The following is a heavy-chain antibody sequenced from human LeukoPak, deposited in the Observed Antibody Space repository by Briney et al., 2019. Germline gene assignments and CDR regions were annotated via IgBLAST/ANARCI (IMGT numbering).Heavy chain of an antibody. D-gene: IGHD6-6*01. CDR1: GGSISSGGYY. CDR2: IYYSGST. CDR3: ASIPRRYSSSLRRDY. V-gene: IGHV4-31*03. Sequence: PSQTLSLTCTVSGGSISSGGYYWSWIRQHPGKGLEWIGYIYYSGSTYYNPSLKSRVTISVDTSKNQFSLKLSSVTAADTAVYYCASIPRRYSSSLRRDYWGQGTLVTVSS. J-gene: IGHJ4*02.